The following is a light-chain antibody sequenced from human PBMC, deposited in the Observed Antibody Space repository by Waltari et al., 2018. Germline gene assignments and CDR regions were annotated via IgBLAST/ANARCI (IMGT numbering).Light chain of an antibody. V-gene: IGKV1-NL1*01. CDR1: QGISNS. CDR3: QQYYSIALN. J-gene: IGKJ4*01. CDR2: AAS. Sequence: DFQMTHPQSSLPALLGDGATTTCRASQGISNSLAWYQQKPGKAPKLLLYAASRLENGVPSRFSGSGSGTDYTLTISSLQPEDFATYYCQQYYSIALNFGGGTKVEIK.